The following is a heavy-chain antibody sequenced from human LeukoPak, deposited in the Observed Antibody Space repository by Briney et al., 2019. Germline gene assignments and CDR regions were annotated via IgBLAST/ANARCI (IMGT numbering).Heavy chain of an antibody. J-gene: IGHJ4*02. CDR2: ISSSSSYI. Sequence: GGSLRLSCAASGFTFSSYSMNWVRQAPGKGLEWVSSISSSSSYIYYADSVKGRFAISRDNSKHTVYLQMDSLRAEDTAVYYCATFGVIVRNNYLDYWGQGALVAVSS. CDR1: GFTFSSYS. D-gene: IGHD3-3*01. V-gene: IGHV3-21*03. CDR3: ATFGVIVRNNYLDY.